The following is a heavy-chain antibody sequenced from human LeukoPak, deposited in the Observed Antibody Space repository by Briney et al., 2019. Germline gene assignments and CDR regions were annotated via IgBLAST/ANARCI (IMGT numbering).Heavy chain of an antibody. V-gene: IGHV1-69*13. CDR3: ARYCSSTSCPISD. Sequence: VASVKVSCKASGGTFSSYAISWVRQAHGQGLEWMGGINPIFGTANYAQKFQGRVTITADESTSTAYMELSSLRSGDTAVYYCARYCSSTSCPISDWGQGTLVTVSS. J-gene: IGHJ4*02. CDR2: INPIFGTA. CDR1: GGTFSSYA. D-gene: IGHD2-2*01.